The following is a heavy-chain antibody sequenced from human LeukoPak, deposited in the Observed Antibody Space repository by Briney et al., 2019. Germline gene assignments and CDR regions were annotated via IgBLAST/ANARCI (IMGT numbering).Heavy chain of an antibody. V-gene: IGHV3-53*01. Sequence: GGSLRLSCAASGMTVSSSYMSWVRQAPGKGLEWVSTIYNDGSTYYADSMKGRFTISRDNSRNTLFLQVNSLRAEDTAMYYCARNTLFAFDIWGQGTMVTVSS. J-gene: IGHJ3*02. CDR2: IYNDGST. CDR3: ARNTLFAFDI. D-gene: IGHD2/OR15-2a*01. CDR1: GMTVSSSY.